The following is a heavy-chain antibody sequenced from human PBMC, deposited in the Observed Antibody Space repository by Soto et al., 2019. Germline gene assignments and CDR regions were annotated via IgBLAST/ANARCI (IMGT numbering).Heavy chain of an antibody. CDR1: GGTFSSYA. CDR3: ARDPAYCGGDCYPNSY. CDR2: IIPIFGTA. Sequence: QVQLVQSGAEVKKPGSSVKVSCKASGGTFSSYAISWVRQAPGQGLEWMGGIIPIFGTANYAQKFQGRVTITADESTSTAYMELSSLRSEDTAVYDCARDPAYCGGDCYPNSYWGHGTLVTVSS. V-gene: IGHV1-69*12. D-gene: IGHD2-21*02. J-gene: IGHJ4*01.